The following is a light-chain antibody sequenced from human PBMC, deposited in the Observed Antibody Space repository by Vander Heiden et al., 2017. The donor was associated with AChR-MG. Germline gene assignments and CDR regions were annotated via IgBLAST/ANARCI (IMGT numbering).Light chain of an antibody. J-gene: IGLJ2*01. CDR3: QSDDVSLSAAV. Sequence: QPVFTQPPSVSAAPGLRVTISCTGTSSNIRAAYDVHWYQHLPGTTPKLLIYGNSSRPSGVPDRFSASKSDTSASLAVTGLHPDDEAVYYCQSDDVSLSAAVFGGGTKLTVL. CDR1: SSNIRAAYD. CDR2: GNS. V-gene: IGLV1-40*01.